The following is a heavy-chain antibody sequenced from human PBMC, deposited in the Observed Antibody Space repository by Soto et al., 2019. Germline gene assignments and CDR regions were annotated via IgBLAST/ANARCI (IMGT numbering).Heavy chain of an antibody. CDR3: ARDQGVVVTADNWFDP. Sequence: SETLSLTCTVSGGSITDYSWVWIRQPAGKGLEWIGRIFSSGSTNYNPSLKGRITMSLDTSKNQFSLKLNSATATGTAVYFCARDQGVVVTADNWFDPWGQGILLTVSS. V-gene: IGHV4-4*07. CDR1: GGSITDYS. CDR2: IFSSGST. D-gene: IGHD2-21*02. J-gene: IGHJ5*02.